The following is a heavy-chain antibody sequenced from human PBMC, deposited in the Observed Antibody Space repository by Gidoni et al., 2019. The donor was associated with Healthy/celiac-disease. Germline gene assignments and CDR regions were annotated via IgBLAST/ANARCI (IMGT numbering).Heavy chain of an antibody. CDR1: GFTFADYA. CDR2: ISWDSGSI. Sequence: EVQLVESGGGLVQPGRSLRLSCAASGFTFADYAMHWVRQAPGKALEWVSGISWDSGSIGYADSVKGRFTISRDNAKNSLYLQMNSLRAEDTALYYCAKGPRSQYYYDSSGFFDYWGQGTLVTVSS. CDR3: AKGPRSQYYYDSSGFFDY. V-gene: IGHV3-9*01. D-gene: IGHD3-22*01. J-gene: IGHJ4*02.